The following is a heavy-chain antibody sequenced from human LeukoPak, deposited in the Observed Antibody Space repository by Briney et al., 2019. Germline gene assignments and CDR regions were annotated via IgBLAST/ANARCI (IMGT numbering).Heavy chain of an antibody. J-gene: IGHJ4*02. Sequence: SETLSLTCVVSGGSVSGYYWGWIRQPPGRGLEWIGYVYYSGSTNYNPSFKSRITISVDTSRNQFSLQLSSVTAADTAVYYCARIHRYCSGGACYVLDNWGQGTLVAVSS. CDR2: VYYSGST. V-gene: IGHV4-59*02. CDR3: ARIHRYCSGGACYVLDN. CDR1: GGSVSGYY. D-gene: IGHD2-15*01.